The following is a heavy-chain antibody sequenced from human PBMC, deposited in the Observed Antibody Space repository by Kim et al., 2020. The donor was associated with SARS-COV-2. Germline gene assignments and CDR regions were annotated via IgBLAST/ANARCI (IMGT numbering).Heavy chain of an antibody. D-gene: IGHD3-10*01. CDR3: ARGGLDYGSGSYYNAALRMDV. V-gene: IGHV1-2*06. CDR2: INPNSGGT. J-gene: IGHJ6*02. Sequence: ASVKVSCKASGYTFTGYYMHWVRQAPGQGLEWMGRINPNSGGTNYAQKFQGRVTMTRDTSISTAYMELSRLRSDDTAVYYCARGGLDYGSGSYYNAALRMDVWGQGTTVTVSS. CDR1: GYTFTGYY.